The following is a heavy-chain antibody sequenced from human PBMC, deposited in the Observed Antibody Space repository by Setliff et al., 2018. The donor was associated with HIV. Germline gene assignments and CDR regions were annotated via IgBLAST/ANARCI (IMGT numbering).Heavy chain of an antibody. CDR2: IYSTGST. CDR1: GGSIYNFS. Sequence: PSETLSLTCAVSGGSIYNFSWSWIRQSPGKGLEWIGYIYSTGSTNYNPSLKSRVTMSVDTSTNQFSLKLSSVTAAETAVYYCASPASGGSSGQYHYWGQGTLVTVSS. CDR3: ASPASGGSSGQYHY. J-gene: IGHJ4*02. D-gene: IGHD6-19*01. V-gene: IGHV4-4*09.